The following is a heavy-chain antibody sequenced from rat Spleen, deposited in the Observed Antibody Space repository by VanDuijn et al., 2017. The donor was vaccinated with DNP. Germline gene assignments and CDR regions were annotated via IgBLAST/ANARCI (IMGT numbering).Heavy chain of an antibody. V-gene: IGHV5-25*01. D-gene: IGHD1-9*01. CDR2: ISTSGGST. CDR3: ARRYYGYNYFDY. J-gene: IGHJ2*01. CDR1: GFTFSNYD. Sequence: EVQLVESGGGLVQPGRSLKLSCAASGFTFSNYDMAWVRQAPTKGLEWVASISTSGGSTYYRDSVKGRFTVSRDNAKRTLYLQRDSLRSEDTATYYCARRYYGYNYFDYWGQGVMVTVSS.